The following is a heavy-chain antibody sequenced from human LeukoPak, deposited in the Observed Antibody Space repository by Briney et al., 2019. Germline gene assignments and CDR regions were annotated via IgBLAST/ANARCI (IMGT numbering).Heavy chain of an antibody. CDR3: ARARDCSGGSCYFPY. V-gene: IGHV3-53*01. D-gene: IGHD2-15*01. J-gene: IGHJ4*02. CDR1: GFTVSSNY. CDR2: IYSGGST. Sequence: PGGSLRLSCAASGFTVSSNYMSWVRQAPGKGLEWVSVIYSGGSTYYADSVKGRFTISRDNSKNTLYLQMNSLRAEDTAVYYCARARDCSGGSCYFPYWGQGTLVTVSS.